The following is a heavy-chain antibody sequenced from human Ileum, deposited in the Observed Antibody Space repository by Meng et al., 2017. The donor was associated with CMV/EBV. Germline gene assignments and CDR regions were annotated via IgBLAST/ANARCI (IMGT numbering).Heavy chain of an antibody. CDR2: IWNDGNLK. Sequence: VQLVEFGGGVVQPGGSLCHSCTAAGLAFSTYGMEWVRQSPGKGLDWVAFIWNDGNLKHYADSVKGRFTLSRDNSKTTVYLKMNSVRAEDTDLYYCAKEGGVGGMALDYWGQATLVTVSS. CDR1: GLAFSTYG. D-gene: IGHD3-16*01. CDR3: AKEGGVGGMALDY. J-gene: IGHJ4*02. V-gene: IGHV3-30*02.